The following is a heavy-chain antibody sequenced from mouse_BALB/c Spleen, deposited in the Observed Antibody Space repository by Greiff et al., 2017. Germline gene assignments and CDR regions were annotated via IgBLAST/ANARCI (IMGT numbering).Heavy chain of an antibody. CDR1: GFSLTGYG. V-gene: IGHV2-6-7*01. D-gene: IGHD2-1*01. CDR2: IWGDGST. Sequence: VQVVESGPGLVAPSQSLSITCTVSGFSLTGYGVNWVRQPPGKGLEWLGMIWGDGSTDYNSALKSRLSISKDNSKSQVFLKMNSLQTDDTARYYCARRRGYGNSYYFDYWGQGTTLTVSS. J-gene: IGHJ2*01. CDR3: ARRRGYGNSYYFDY.